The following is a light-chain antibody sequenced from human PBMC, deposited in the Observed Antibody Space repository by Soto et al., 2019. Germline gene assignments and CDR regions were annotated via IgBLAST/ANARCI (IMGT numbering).Light chain of an antibody. V-gene: IGKV3-20*01. Sequence: IVLTQSLGTLSLSPGERATLSCRASQSVNSDYLAWYKQKSGQAPRLLIYRASNRATGIPDRFSGSGSGTDFTLTITRLEPEDSAVYYCQQYGTLPPTFGQGTRVEV. CDR3: QQYGTLPPT. J-gene: IGKJ1*01. CDR2: RAS. CDR1: QSVNSDY.